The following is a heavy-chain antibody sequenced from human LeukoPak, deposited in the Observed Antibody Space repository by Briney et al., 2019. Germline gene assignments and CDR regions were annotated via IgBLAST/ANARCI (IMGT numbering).Heavy chain of an antibody. CDR1: GGTFSSYA. CDR3: ARDVGGVGASPLYYFDY. D-gene: IGHD1-26*01. J-gene: IGHJ4*02. Sequence: ASVKVSCKASGGTFSSYAISWVRQAPGQGLEWMGRINPNSGGTNYAQKFQGRVTMTRDTSISTAYMELSRLRSDDTAVYYCARDVGGVGASPLYYFDYWGQGTLVTVSS. CDR2: INPNSGGT. V-gene: IGHV1-2*06.